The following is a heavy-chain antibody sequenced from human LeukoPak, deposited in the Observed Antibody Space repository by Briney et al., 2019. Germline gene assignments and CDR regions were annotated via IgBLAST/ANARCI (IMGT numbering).Heavy chain of an antibody. CDR3: GRDLHYYVAMDV. D-gene: IGHD3-10*02. V-gene: IGHV3-23*01. CDR1: VLTFSADA. Sequence: GGSLRLSCEASVLTFSADAIALVRQAPWKGLKSISSIGSDIKPHYSESVKGLFAISRDNCKGMLVLQINSLRAQDSALYYCGRDLHYYVAMDVWREGTTVTVCS. CDR2: IGSDIKP. J-gene: IGHJ6*01.